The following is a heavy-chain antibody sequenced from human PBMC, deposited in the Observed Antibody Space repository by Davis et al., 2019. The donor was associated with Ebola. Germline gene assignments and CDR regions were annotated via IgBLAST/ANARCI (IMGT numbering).Heavy chain of an antibody. CDR3: ARGTTVTTDPYYYYMDV. CDR1: GGTFSSYA. D-gene: IGHD4-11*01. Sequence: ASVKVSCKASGGTFSSYAISWVRQAPGQGLEWMGWISAYNGNTNYAQKFQGRVTMTTDTSTSTAYLDLRSLRSDDTAVYYCARGTTVTTDPYYYYMDVWGKGTRVTVSS. CDR2: ISAYNGNT. V-gene: IGHV1-18*01. J-gene: IGHJ6*03.